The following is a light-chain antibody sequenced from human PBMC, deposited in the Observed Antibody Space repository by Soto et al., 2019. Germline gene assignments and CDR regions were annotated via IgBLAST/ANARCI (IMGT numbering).Light chain of an antibody. J-gene: IGKJ2*01. CDR3: QQSFTSPMYT. CDR2: AAS. Sequence: DIQMTQSPSSLSASVGDRVTITCRTSQSINRYLNWYQQKQGKAPKFLIYAASSLERGVPSRFSGSGSGTDFTLTISSLQPEDFATYFCQQSFTSPMYTCGQGTKLEIK. CDR1: QSINRY. V-gene: IGKV1-39*01.